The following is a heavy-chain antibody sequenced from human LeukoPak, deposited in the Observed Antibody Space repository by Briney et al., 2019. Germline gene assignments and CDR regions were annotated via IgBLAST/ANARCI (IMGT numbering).Heavy chain of an antibody. CDR3: ASRIVGATTFDY. J-gene: IGHJ4*02. V-gene: IGHV4-38-2*02. CDR2: IYHSGST. Sequence: SETLSLTCTVSGYSISSGYYWGWIRQPPGKGLEWIGSIYHSGSTYYNPSLKSRVTISVDTSKNQFSLKLSSVTAADTAVYYCASRIVGATTFDYWGQGTLVTVSS. CDR1: GYSISSGYY. D-gene: IGHD1-26*01.